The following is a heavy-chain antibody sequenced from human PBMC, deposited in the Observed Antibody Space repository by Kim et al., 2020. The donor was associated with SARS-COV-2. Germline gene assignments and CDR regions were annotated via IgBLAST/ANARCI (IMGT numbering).Heavy chain of an antibody. Sequence: SVKVSCKASGFTFTSSAVQWVRQARGQRLEWIGWIVVGSGNTNYAQKFQERVTITRDMSTSTAYMELSSLRSEDTAVYYCAADGDPSWSTYYDFWSGLYYYGMDVWGQGTTVTVSS. CDR2: IVVGSGNT. J-gene: IGHJ6*02. CDR3: AADGDPSWSTYYDFWSGLYYYGMDV. V-gene: IGHV1-58*01. D-gene: IGHD3-3*01. CDR1: GFTFTSSA.